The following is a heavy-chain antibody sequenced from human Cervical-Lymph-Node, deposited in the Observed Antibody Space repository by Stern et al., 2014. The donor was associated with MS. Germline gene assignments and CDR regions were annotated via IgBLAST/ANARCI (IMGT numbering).Heavy chain of an antibody. Sequence: QVQLQESGPGLVKPSGTLSLACAVSGDSISNNIWWSWVRQPPGKGLEWIGEIYHSGSTNYNPSLRSRVTISVDKTKNLFSLKLTSVTAADTAVYYCARGAISRGWPYHFGYWGQGTLVTVSS. J-gene: IGHJ4*01. CDR2: IYHSGST. V-gene: IGHV4-4*02. CDR1: GDSISNNIW. CDR3: ARGAISRGWPYHFGY. D-gene: IGHD6-19*01.